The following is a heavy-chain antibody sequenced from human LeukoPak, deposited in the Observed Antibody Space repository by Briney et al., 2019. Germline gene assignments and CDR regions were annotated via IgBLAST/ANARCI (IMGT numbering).Heavy chain of an antibody. Sequence: ASVKVSCKASGGTFSSYAISWVRQAPGQGLEWMGGIIPIFGTANYAQKFQGRVTITADESTSTAYMELSRLRSDDTAVYYCARDYQVYYDSSGSTINWFDPWGQGTLVTVSS. V-gene: IGHV1-69*13. CDR2: IIPIFGTA. J-gene: IGHJ5*02. CDR3: ARDYQVYYDSSGSTINWFDP. D-gene: IGHD3-22*01. CDR1: GGTFSSYA.